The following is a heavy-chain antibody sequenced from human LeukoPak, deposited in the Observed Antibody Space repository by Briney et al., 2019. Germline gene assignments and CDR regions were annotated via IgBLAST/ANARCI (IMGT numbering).Heavy chain of an antibody. Sequence: GGSLRLSCAASGFTFSSYAMICVRQAPGKGLEWVSAISGSGGDTYYADSVKGRFTIFRDNSKNTVYLRMNSLRAEDTAVYYCAKDPWGSRRYFDYWGQGTLVTVSS. J-gene: IGHJ4*02. CDR2: ISGSGGDT. CDR3: AKDPWGSRRYFDY. V-gene: IGHV3-23*01. D-gene: IGHD7-27*01. CDR1: GFTFSSYA.